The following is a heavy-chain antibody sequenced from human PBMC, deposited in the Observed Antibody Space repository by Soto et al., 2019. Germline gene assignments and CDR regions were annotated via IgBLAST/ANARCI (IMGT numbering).Heavy chain of an antibody. CDR2: IYHSGST. CDR1: GGSISSSNC. V-gene: IGHV4-4*02. Sequence: SETLSLTCAVSGGSISSSNCWSCVRQPPGKGLEWIGEIYHSGSTNYNPSLKSRVTISVDKSKNQFSLKLSSVTAADTAVYYCAIVWVWNDGPGMDVWGQGTTVTVSS. J-gene: IGHJ6*01. CDR3: AIVWVWNDGPGMDV. D-gene: IGHD1-1*01.